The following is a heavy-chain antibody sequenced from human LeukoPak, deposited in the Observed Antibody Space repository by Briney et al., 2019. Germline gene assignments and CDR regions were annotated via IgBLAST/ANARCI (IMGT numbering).Heavy chain of an antibody. Sequence: SETLSLTCAVYGGSFSGYYWSWIRQPPGKGLEWIGEINHSGSTNYNPSLKSRVTISVDTSKNQFSLKLSSVTAADTAVYYCAILTLRGYSGYDKRNWFDPWGQGTLVTVSS. V-gene: IGHV4-34*01. CDR1: GGSFSGYY. CDR2: INHSGST. D-gene: IGHD5-12*01. CDR3: AILTLRGYSGYDKRNWFDP. J-gene: IGHJ5*02.